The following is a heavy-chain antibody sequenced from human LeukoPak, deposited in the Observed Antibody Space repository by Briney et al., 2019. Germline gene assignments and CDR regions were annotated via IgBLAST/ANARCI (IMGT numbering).Heavy chain of an antibody. CDR1: EFTFSNYV. J-gene: IGHJ6*02. Sequence: GGSLRLSCVASEFTFSNYVMSWVRQAPGKGLEWVSAITARGDGTNYADSVRGRFTISRDNSKITLYLQLSSLRVEDTAVYYCAKEGTVTTFVWVDGWGQGTTVTVSS. CDR3: AKEGTVTTFVWVDG. CDR2: ITARGDGT. V-gene: IGHV3-23*01. D-gene: IGHD4-17*01.